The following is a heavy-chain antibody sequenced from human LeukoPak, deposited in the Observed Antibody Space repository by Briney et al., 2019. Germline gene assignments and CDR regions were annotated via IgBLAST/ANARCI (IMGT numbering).Heavy chain of an antibody. D-gene: IGHD3-22*01. Sequence: GGSLRLSCVASGFTFSNYAMSWVRQAPGKGLEWVSSISVDGGETHYADSVKGHFTISRDNSKSSMFLQMNSLRAEDTAVYYCAAGRGSGYGSGPFEYWGQGTLVTVSS. CDR2: ISVDGGET. J-gene: IGHJ4*02. CDR1: GFTFSNYA. V-gene: IGHV3-23*01. CDR3: AAGRGSGYGSGPFEY.